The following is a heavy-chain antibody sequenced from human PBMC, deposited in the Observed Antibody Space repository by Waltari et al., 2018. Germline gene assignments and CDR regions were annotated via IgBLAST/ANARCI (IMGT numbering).Heavy chain of an antibody. CDR3: XRGPPIXXXXXEGGWYXDY. Sequence: QVQLXXXGAEVKKXGSSVXVXCKASGGTXSSYAXXXXXQAPGQGLEWMGGXXXXXGTAXYAXKXQGXVXXXXXXSTSTXYMELSSXXXXDTAVYYXXRGPPIXXXXXEGGWYXDYWGQ. CDR2: XXXXXGTA. V-gene: IGHV1-69*05. J-gene: IGHJ4*02. D-gene: IGHD2-15*01. CDR1: GGTXSSYA.